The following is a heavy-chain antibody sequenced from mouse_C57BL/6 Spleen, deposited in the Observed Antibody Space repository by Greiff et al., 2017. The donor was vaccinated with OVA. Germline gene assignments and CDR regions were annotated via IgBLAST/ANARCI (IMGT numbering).Heavy chain of an antibody. Sequence: VKLMESGPGLVKPGASVKISCKASGYAFSSSWMNWVKQRPGKGLEWLGRIYPGDGDSNSNGRFKGKVTLTAYKSSSTAYLQLSSLTSEDSAVYFCARSYSSYAMDYWGQGTTDTVSS. V-gene: IGHV1-82*01. CDR3: ARSYSSYAMDY. D-gene: IGHD2-12*01. CDR2: IYPGDGDS. J-gene: IGHJ4*01. CDR1: GYAFSSSW.